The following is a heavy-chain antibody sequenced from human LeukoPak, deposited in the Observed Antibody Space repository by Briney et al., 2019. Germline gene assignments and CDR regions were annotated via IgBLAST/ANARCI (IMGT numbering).Heavy chain of an antibody. CDR2: INHSGST. CDR3: LRRRGWLQSWGLFDY. CDR1: GGSITGYY. J-gene: IGHJ4*02. Sequence: SETLSLTCSVSGGSITGYYWSWIRQPPGKGLEWIGEINHSGSTNYNPSLKRQVTISVDTSKNQYSLKLSTVTAADPADDYFLRRRGWLQSWGLFDYWGQGTLVTVYS. V-gene: IGHV4-34*01. D-gene: IGHD5-24*01.